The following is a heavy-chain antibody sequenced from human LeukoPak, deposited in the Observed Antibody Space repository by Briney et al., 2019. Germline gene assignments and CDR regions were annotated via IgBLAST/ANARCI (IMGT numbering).Heavy chain of an antibody. CDR1: GITFSSYA. D-gene: IGHD6-6*01. CDR3: AKDPPPVRLKPEFDY. Sequence: PGGSLRLSCAASGITFSSYAMSWVRQAPGKGLEWVSAISGSGYSTYYADSVKGRFTISRDNSKNTLYLQMDSLRAEDTAVYYCAKDPPPVRLKPEFDYWGQGTLVTVSS. V-gene: IGHV3-23*01. J-gene: IGHJ4*02. CDR2: ISGSGYST.